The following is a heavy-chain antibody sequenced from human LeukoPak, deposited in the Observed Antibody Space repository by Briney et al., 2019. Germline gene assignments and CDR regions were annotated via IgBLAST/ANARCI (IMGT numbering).Heavy chain of an antibody. V-gene: IGHV3-23*01. J-gene: IGHJ5*02. Sequence: GGSLRLSRVASGFTFSSYAMSWVRQAPGKGLEWVSGVSGSGGITYYADSVKGRFTISRDNPKNTLYLQMNSLRAEDAAVYYCARKRSSSYTSFDPWGQGTLVTVSS. CDR3: ARKRSSSYTSFDP. CDR2: VSGSGGIT. CDR1: GFTFSSYA. D-gene: IGHD6-13*01.